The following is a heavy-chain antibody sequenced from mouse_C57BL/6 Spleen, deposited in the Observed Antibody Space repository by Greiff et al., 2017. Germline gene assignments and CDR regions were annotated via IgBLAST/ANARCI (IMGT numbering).Heavy chain of an antibody. CDR2: ISSGSSTI. Sequence: EVMLVESGGGLVKPGGSLKLSCAASGFTFSDYGMHWVRQAPEKGLEWVAYISSGSSTIYYADTVKGRFTISRDNAKNTLFLQMTSLRSEDTAMYYCARVTTVVAWYFDVWGTGTTVTVSS. J-gene: IGHJ1*03. CDR3: ARVTTVVAWYFDV. D-gene: IGHD1-1*01. CDR1: GFTFSDYG. V-gene: IGHV5-17*01.